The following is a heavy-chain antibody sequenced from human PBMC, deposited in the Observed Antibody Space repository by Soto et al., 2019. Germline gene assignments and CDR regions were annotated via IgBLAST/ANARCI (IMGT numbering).Heavy chain of an antibody. CDR1: GFSLSTSGGG. J-gene: IGHJ4*02. CDR3: AHRGSVPTALHYFDY. CDR2: IYWDDDK. Sequence: GSGPTLVNPTQTLTLTCTFSGFSLSTSGGGVGWIRQPPGKALEWLALIYWDDDKRYSPSLKSRLTITKDTSKNQVVLTMTNMDPVDTATYYCAHRGSVPTALHYFDYWGQGTLVTVSS. D-gene: IGHD2-21*02. V-gene: IGHV2-5*02.